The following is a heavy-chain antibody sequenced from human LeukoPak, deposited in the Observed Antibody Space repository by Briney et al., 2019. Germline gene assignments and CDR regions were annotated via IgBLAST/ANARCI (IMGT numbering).Heavy chain of an antibody. J-gene: IGHJ4*02. CDR3: ARQRPKAFDY. V-gene: IGHV5-51*01. Sequence: GESLKISFKGSGXSFTSYCIGWVRQMPGKGLEWMGIIYPGDSDTRYSPSFQGQVTISADKSISTAYLQWSSLKASDTAMYYCARQRPKAFDYWGQGTLVTVSS. CDR1: GXSFTSYC. CDR2: IYPGDSDT.